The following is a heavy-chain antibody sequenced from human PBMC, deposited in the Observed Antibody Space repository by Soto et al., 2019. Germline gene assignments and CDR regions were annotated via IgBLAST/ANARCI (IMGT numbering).Heavy chain of an antibody. Sequence: QVQPVQSGAEVKKPGASVKVSCEASGYIFTGYAMHWVRQAPGQRLEWMGWINAGNGNTKYSQKFQGRVTITRDTSASTVYMELSSLRSEDTAVYYCARDWIGRFFDYWGQGTLVTVSS. J-gene: IGHJ4*02. CDR3: ARDWIGRFFDY. CDR2: INAGNGNT. D-gene: IGHD3-3*01. CDR1: GYIFTGYA. V-gene: IGHV1-3*01.